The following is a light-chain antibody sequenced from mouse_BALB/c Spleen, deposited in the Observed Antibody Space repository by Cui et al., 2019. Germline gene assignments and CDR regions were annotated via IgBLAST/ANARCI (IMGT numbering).Light chain of an antibody. Sequence: DIQMNQSPSSLSASLGDTITITCHASQNINVWLSWYQQKPGNIPKLLIYKASNLHTGVPSRFSGSGSGTGFTLTISSLQPEDNATYYCQQGQSYPYTFGGGTKLEIK. J-gene: IGKJ2*01. CDR1: QNINVW. CDR3: QQGQSYPYT. V-gene: IGKV10-94*01. CDR2: KAS.